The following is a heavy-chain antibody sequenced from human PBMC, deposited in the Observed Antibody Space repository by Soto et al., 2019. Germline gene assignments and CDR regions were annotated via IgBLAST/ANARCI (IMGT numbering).Heavy chain of an antibody. Sequence: QVQLQESGPGLVKPSQTLSLTCTVSDDSMTNVGYYWTWIRQHPGQGLEWIGFISYSGSTYYSSSLQGRVAISADTSKNQFSLKLTSVTAADTAVYYCTRGDYWGQGTLVTVSS. CDR1: DDSMTNVGYY. V-gene: IGHV4-31*03. CDR2: ISYSGST. CDR3: TRGDY. J-gene: IGHJ4*02.